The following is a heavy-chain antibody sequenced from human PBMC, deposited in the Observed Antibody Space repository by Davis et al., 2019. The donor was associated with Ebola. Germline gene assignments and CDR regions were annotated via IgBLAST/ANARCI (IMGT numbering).Heavy chain of an antibody. CDR1: GFTFSSYS. Sequence: GESLKISCAASGFTFSSYSMNWVRQAPGKGLEWVSYISSSSSTIYYADSVKGRFTISRDNAKNSLNLQMNSLRDEDTAVYYCARTYYYGSGSYYHFDYWGQGTLVTVSS. V-gene: IGHV3-48*02. D-gene: IGHD3-10*01. CDR3: ARTYYYGSGSYYHFDY. CDR2: ISSSSSTI. J-gene: IGHJ4*02.